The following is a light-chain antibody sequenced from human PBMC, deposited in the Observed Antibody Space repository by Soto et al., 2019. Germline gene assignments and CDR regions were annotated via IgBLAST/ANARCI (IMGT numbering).Light chain of an antibody. CDR1: QNIGNY. J-gene: IGKJ1*01. CDR3: QQSYSTPRT. Sequence: DIQMTQSPSSLSTSVGDRGTVTCRASQNIGNYLNWYQQTPGTAPKLLIYAASSLQSGVPSRFSGSGSGTDLTLTISSLEAEDFATYYCQQSYSTPRTFGQGTKVEIK. CDR2: AAS. V-gene: IGKV1-39*01.